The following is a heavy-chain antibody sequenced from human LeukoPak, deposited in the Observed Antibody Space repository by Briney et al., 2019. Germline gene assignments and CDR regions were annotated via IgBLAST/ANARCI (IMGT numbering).Heavy chain of an antibody. J-gene: IGHJ4*02. CDR1: GGSIXSSSYY. CDR2: XXYSGST. V-gene: IGHV4-39*01. CDR3: ARLIVNDFWSGYYNFDY. Sequence: SETLSLTCTVSGGSIXSSSYYWGWIRQPPGXXLEWIXXXXYSGSTYYNPSLKSRVTISVDTSKNQFSLKLSSVTAADTAVYYCARLIVNDFWSGYYNFDYWGQGTLVTVSS. D-gene: IGHD3-3*01.